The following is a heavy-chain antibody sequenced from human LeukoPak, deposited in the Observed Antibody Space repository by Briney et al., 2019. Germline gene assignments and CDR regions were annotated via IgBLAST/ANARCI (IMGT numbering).Heavy chain of an antibody. D-gene: IGHD3-22*01. V-gene: IGHV1-18*01. CDR1: GYTFTSYG. J-gene: IGHJ4*02. CDR3: ARDRGYYYDSSGYYTLGY. Sequence: ASVKVSCKVSGYTFTSYGISWVRQAPGQGLEWMGWISAYNGNTNYAQKLQGRVTMTTDTSTSTAYMELRSLRSDDTAVYYCARDRGYYYDSSGYYTLGYWGQGTLVTVSS. CDR2: ISAYNGNT.